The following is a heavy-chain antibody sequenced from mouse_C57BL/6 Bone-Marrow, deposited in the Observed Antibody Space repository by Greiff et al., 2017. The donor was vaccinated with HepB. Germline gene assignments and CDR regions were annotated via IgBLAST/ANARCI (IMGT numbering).Heavy chain of an antibody. CDR1: GFTFSSYA. CDR2: ISDGGSYT. J-gene: IGHJ4*01. CDR3: TPPHDDYHQYY. Sequence: VQLVESGGGLVKPGGSLKLSCAASGFTFSSYAMSWVRQTPEKRLEWVATISDGGSYTYYPDNVKGRFTISRDNAKNNLYLQMSHLKSEDTAMYYYTPPHDDYHQYYWAHSTSVTVSS. V-gene: IGHV5-4*01. D-gene: IGHD2-3*01.